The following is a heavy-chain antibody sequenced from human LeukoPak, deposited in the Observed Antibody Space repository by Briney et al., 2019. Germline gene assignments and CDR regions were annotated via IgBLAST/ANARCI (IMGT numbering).Heavy chain of an antibody. CDR2: ISYDGSNK. CDR3: AKDSPLVFFDY. CDR1: GFTFSSYG. D-gene: IGHD6-13*01. V-gene: IGHV3-30*18. J-gene: IGHJ4*02. Sequence: GGSLRLSCAASGFTFSSYGMHWVRQAPGKGLEWVAVISYDGSNKYYADSVKGRFTISRDNSKNTLYLQMNSLRAEDTAVYYCAKDSPLVFFDYRGEGTLVSVSS.